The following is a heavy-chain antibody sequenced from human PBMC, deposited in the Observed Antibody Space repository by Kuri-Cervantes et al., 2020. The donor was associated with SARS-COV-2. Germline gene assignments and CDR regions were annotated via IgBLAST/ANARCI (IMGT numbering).Heavy chain of an antibody. J-gene: IGHJ4*02. CDR3: GRGPAAITTPCFDY. CDR2: IYYSGST. CDR1: GGSISSYY. V-gene: IGHV4-59*01. Sequence: ESLKISCTVSGGSISSYYWSWTRQPPGKGLEWIGYIYYSGSTNYNPSLKSRVTISVDTSKNTSYLKMSSVTAADTAVYYCGRGPAAITTPCFDYWGQGTLVTVSS. D-gene: IGHD2-2*01.